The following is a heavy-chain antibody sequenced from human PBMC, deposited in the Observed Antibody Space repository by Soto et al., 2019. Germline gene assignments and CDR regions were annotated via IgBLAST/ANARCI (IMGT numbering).Heavy chain of an antibody. J-gene: IGHJ1*01. V-gene: IGHV2-5*02. Sequence: SGPTLVNPTQTLTLTCTFSGFSLSTSGVGVGWIRQPPGKALEWLALIYWDDDKRYSPSLKSRLTITKTTSKNQVVLTMTNMDPVNTPTFFCAQIAAAAGRGYSQHWGQGTLVPVSP. CDR2: IYWDDDK. D-gene: IGHD3-10*01. CDR3: AQIAAAAGRGYSQH. CDR1: GFSLSTSGVG.